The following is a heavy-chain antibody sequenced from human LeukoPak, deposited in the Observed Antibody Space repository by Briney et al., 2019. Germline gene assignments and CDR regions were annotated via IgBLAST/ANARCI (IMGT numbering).Heavy chain of an antibody. CDR3: ARCITMVRGVTGYYYYDMDV. V-gene: IGHV1-18*01. CDR1: GYTFTSYG. CDR2: ISAYNGNT. Sequence: ASVKVSCKASGYTFTSYGISWVRQAPGQGLEWMGWISAYNGNTNYAQKLQGRVTMTTDTSTSTAYMELRSLRSDDTAVYYCARCITMVRGVTGYYYYDMDVWGRGTTVTVSS. J-gene: IGHJ6*02. D-gene: IGHD3-10*01.